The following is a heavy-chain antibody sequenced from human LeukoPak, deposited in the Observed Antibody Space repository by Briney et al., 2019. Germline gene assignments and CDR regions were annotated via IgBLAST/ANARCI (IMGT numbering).Heavy chain of an antibody. CDR3: AGRGYCSSTSCLAFDY. D-gene: IGHD2-2*01. CDR2: IYHSGST. CDR1: GYSISSGGYY. J-gene: IGHJ4*02. V-gene: IGHV4-30-2*01. Sequence: PSETLSLTCTVSGYSISSGGYYWSWIRQPPGKGLEWIGYIYHSGSTYYNPSLKSRVTISVDRSKNQFSLKLSSVTAADTAVYYCAGRGYCSSTSCLAFDYWGQGTLVTVSS.